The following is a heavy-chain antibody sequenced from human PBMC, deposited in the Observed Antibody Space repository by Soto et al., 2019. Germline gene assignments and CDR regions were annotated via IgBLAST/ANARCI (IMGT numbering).Heavy chain of an antibody. V-gene: IGHV3-7*01. D-gene: IGHD6-19*01. CDR1: GFTFSTYW. Sequence: EVQLVESGGNLVQPGGSLRLSCAASGFTFSTYWMSWVRQTPGKGLEWVANIKQDGSEKTYVDSVKGRFTISRDNAKNSLYLQMNSLPAEDTALYYCARDGGWPLSFDIWGQGTMVTVSS. CDR3: ARDGGWPLSFDI. CDR2: IKQDGSEK. J-gene: IGHJ3*02.